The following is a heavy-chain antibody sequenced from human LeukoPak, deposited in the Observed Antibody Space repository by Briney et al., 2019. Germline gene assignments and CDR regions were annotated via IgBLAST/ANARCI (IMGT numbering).Heavy chain of an antibody. Sequence: GGSLRLSCAASGFTFSSYSMNWVRQAPGKGLEWVSYISSSSSTIYYADSVKGRFTISRDNAKNSLYLQMNSLRAEDTAVYYCARDEQGISYWGQGTLVTVSS. CDR2: ISSSSSTI. V-gene: IGHV3-48*01. J-gene: IGHJ4*02. CDR1: GFTFSSYS. D-gene: IGHD7-27*01. CDR3: ARDEQGISY.